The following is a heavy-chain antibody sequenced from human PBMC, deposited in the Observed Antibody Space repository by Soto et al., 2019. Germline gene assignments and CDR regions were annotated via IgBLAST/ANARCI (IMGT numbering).Heavy chain of an antibody. CDR3: ARGSRWWLSPVGPYYYMDV. D-gene: IGHD2-15*01. J-gene: IGHJ6*03. CDR1: GGSISSYY. V-gene: IGHV4-59*01. CDR2: IYYSGST. Sequence: SETLSLTCTVSGGSISSYYWSWIRQPPGKGLEWIGYIYYSGSTNYNPSLKSRVTISVDTSKNQFSLKLSSVTAADTAVYYCARGSRWWLSPVGPYYYMDVWGKGTTVTVSS.